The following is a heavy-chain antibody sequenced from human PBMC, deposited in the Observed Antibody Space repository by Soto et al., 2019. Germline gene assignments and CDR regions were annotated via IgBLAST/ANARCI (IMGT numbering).Heavy chain of an antibody. D-gene: IGHD3-10*01. J-gene: IGHJ2*01. CDR3: AXXRRNEGHWYFDL. CDR2: IYYNGNP. Sequence: QVQLQESGPGLVKPSQTLSLTCTVSGGSVSSGGFYWSWIRQLPGKGLEWIGYIYYNGNPYYSPSXKTXXXXXXXXXXXXXXXXXXXXXXXXXXVYYCAXXRRNEGHWYFDLWGRGTLVTVSS. CDR1: GGSVSSGGFY. V-gene: IGHV4-31*01.